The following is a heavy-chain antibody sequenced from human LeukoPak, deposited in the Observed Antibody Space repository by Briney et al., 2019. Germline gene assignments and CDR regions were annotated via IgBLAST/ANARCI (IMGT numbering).Heavy chain of an antibody. V-gene: IGHV1-2*02. CDR2: INPNSGGT. D-gene: IGHD2-21*01. J-gene: IGHJ6*03. CDR1: GYTFTSYA. Sequence: GASVKVSCKASGYTFTSYAMNWVRQAPGQGLEWMGWINPNSGGTNYAQKFQGRVTMTRDTSISTAYMELSRLRSDDTAVYYCARDVVPYYYYYMDVWGKGTTGTVSS. CDR3: ARDVVPYYYYYMDV.